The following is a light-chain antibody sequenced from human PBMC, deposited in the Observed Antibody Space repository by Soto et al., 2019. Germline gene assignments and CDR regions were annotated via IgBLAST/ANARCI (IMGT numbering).Light chain of an antibody. CDR1: QSVNSKY. Sequence: EIVLTQSPGTLSLSPGERATLSCRASQSVNSKYLAWYQQKPGQGPRPLMYGASSRATGIPDRFSGSGSGTVFTLTISRLEPEDFAVYYCQQYDSQPRTFGQGTKVEIK. CDR2: GAS. V-gene: IGKV3-20*01. J-gene: IGKJ1*01. CDR3: QQYDSQPRT.